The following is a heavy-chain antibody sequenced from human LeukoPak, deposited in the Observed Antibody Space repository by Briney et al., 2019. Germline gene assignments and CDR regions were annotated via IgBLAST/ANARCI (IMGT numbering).Heavy chain of an antibody. D-gene: IGHD3-16*02. J-gene: IGHJ4*02. Sequence: GGCLRLSCAASGFTFSSYWMGWVRQAPGKGLEWVANIKQDGSEKYYVDSVKGRFTISRDNAKTSLYLQMTTLRAEDTAVYSCARDRESLDYVWGSYRFFDYWGQGTLVTVSS. V-gene: IGHV3-7*03. CDR2: IKQDGSEK. CDR3: ARDRESLDYVWGSYRFFDY. CDR1: GFTFSSYW.